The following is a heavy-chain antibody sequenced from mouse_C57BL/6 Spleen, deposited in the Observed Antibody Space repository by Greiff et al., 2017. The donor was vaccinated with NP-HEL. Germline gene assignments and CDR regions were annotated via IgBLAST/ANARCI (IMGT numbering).Heavy chain of an antibody. D-gene: IGHD1-1*01. CDR1: GYTFTSYW. Sequence: QVQLQQSGAELVMPGASVKLSCKASGYTFTSYWMHWVKQRPGQGLEWIGEIDPSDSYTNYNQKFKGKSTLTVDKSSSTAYMQLSSLTSEDSAVYYCARGRYYGRELGDFDYWGQGTTLTVSS. V-gene: IGHV1-69*01. J-gene: IGHJ2*01. CDR3: ARGRYYGRELGDFDY. CDR2: IDPSDSYT.